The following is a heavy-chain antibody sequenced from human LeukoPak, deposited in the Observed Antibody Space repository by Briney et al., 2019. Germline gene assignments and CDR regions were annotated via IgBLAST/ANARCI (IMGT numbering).Heavy chain of an antibody. Sequence: PGGSLRLSYAASGHTFCRYAMSWVRQAPGKGLEWVSAISGSGGSTYYADSVKGRFTISRDNSKNTLYLQMNSLRAEDTAVYYCAKDQGFLEWLLRPFFDYWGQGTLVTVSS. V-gene: IGHV3-23*01. CDR1: GHTFCRYA. J-gene: IGHJ4*02. CDR3: AKDQGFLEWLLRPFFDY. CDR2: ISGSGGST. D-gene: IGHD3-3*01.